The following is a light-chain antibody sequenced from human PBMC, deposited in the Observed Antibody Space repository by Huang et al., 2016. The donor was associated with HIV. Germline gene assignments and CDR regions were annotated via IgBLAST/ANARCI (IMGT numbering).Light chain of an antibody. CDR1: QNIDNY. V-gene: IGKV1-39*01. Sequence: EIQMTQSPSSLSASVGDTVTITCRASQNIDNYLNWYQQRPGKAPKLLIYTASSLQTGVPSRFSGSGSGTDFTLTIDSLQPEDFATYYCLQSYSMFRTFGQGTKLDFK. CDR2: TAS. J-gene: IGKJ2*01. CDR3: LQSYSMFRT.